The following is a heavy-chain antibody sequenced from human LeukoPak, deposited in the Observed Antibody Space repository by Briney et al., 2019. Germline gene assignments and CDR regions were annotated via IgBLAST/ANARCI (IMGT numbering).Heavy chain of an antibody. Sequence: SVKVSCKASGGTFSSYTISWVRQAPGQGLEWMGRIIPILGIANYAQKFQGRVTITADKSTSTAYMELSSLRSEDTAVYYCAREEGYYDASFDYWGQGTLSPSPQ. CDR2: IIPILGIA. J-gene: IGHJ4*02. CDR3: AREEGYYDASFDY. CDR1: GGTFSSYT. V-gene: IGHV1-69*04. D-gene: IGHD3-22*01.